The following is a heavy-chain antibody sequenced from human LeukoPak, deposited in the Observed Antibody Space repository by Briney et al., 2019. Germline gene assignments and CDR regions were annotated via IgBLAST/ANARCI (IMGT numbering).Heavy chain of an antibody. V-gene: IGHV4-59*01. Sequence: PSETLSLTCTVSGGSISSYYWSWIRQPPGKGLEWIGNIYYSGSTNYNTSLKSRVTISVDMSKNQFSLKVSSVTAADTAVYYCARDRLAAAGRYYYYGMDVWGQGTTVTVSS. CDR2: IYYSGST. J-gene: IGHJ6*02. CDR1: GGSISSYY. D-gene: IGHD6-13*01. CDR3: ARDRLAAAGRYYYYGMDV.